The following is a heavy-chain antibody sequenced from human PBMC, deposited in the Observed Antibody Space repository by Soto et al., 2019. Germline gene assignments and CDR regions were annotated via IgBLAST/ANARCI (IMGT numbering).Heavy chain of an antibody. Sequence: GGSLRLSCAASGFTFSSYAMSWVRQAPGKGLEWVSAISGSGGSTYYADSVKGRFTISRDNSKNTLYLQMSSLRAEDTAVYYCAKEGKGGRAFENYYYYMDVWGKGTTVTVSS. D-gene: IGHD3-10*01. J-gene: IGHJ6*03. CDR3: AKEGKGGRAFENYYYYMDV. V-gene: IGHV3-23*01. CDR2: ISGSGGST. CDR1: GFTFSSYA.